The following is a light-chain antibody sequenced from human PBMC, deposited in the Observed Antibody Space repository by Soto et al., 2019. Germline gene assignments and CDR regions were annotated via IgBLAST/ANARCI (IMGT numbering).Light chain of an antibody. Sequence: QSVLTQPASVSGSPGQSITISCTGTSSDVGAYNYVSWYQHHPGEAPRLMIYEVNYRPSGVSNRFSGSKSVNTASLTISGLQAEDEADYYCSSYTDSSNYVFGTGTKVTVL. CDR2: EVN. V-gene: IGLV2-14*01. CDR1: SSDVGAYNY. CDR3: SSYTDSSNYV. J-gene: IGLJ1*01.